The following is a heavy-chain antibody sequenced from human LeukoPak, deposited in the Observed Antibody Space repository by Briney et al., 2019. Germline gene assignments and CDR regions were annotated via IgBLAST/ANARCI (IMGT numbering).Heavy chain of an antibody. V-gene: IGHV1-2*02. J-gene: IGHJ4*02. CDR2: INPNSGGT. D-gene: IGHD2-2*01. Sequence: GASVKVSCKASGYTFTGYYMHWVRQAPGQGLEWMGWINPNSGGTNYAQKFQGRVTMTRDTSISAAYMELSRLRSDDTAVYYCARGGVVVPAAIFDYWGQGTLVTVSS. CDR1: GYTFTGYY. CDR3: ARGGVVVPAAIFDY.